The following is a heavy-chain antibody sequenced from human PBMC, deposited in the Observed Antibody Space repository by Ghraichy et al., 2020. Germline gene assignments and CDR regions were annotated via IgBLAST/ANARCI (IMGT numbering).Heavy chain of an antibody. V-gene: IGHV3-21*01. CDR1: GFSFSSYS. D-gene: IGHD5-24*01. CDR3: ARDRDEEMAPHESAYGFDS. J-gene: IGHJ4*02. Sequence: GESLNISCAASGFSFSSYSMNWVRQAPGKGLEWVSSISSSSRYIFYADSLKGRFTVSRDNAKNSLYLQMNSLRAEDTAVYYCARDRDEEMAPHESAYGFDSWGQGTLVTVSS. CDR2: ISSSSRYI.